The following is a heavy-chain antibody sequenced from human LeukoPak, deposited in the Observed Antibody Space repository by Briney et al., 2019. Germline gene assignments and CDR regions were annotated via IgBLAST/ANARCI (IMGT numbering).Heavy chain of an antibody. V-gene: IGHV3-21*01. CDR1: GFTFGSYS. J-gene: IGHJ4*02. Sequence: GGSLRLSCAASGFTFGSYSMNWVRQAPGKGLEWVSCISSSSSNIYYGDSVKGRFTISRDNAKNSLYLQMNSLRAGDTAVYYCASPHYYDTSGKGFDYWGQGTLITVSS. CDR2: ISSSSSNI. CDR3: ASPHYYDTSGKGFDY. D-gene: IGHD3-22*01.